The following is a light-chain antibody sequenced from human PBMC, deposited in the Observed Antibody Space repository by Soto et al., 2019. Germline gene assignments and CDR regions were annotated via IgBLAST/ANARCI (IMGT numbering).Light chain of an antibody. V-gene: IGKV1-5*03. CDR3: QQNNSYSS. CDR2: KAS. Sequence: DIQMTQSPSTLSASVGDRVTITCRASQTISSWLAWYQQKPGKAPKLLIYKASNLENGVPSRFSGSGSGTEFTLTISSLQPDDFATYYCQQNNSYSSFGQGTKVEIK. J-gene: IGKJ1*01. CDR1: QTISSW.